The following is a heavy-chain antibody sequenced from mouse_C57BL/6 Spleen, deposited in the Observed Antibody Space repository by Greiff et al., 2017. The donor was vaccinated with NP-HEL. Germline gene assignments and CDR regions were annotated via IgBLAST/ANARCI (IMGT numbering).Heavy chain of an antibody. Sequence: VQLQQSGPGLVKPSQSLSLTCSVTGYSITSGYYWNWIRQFPGNKLEWMGYISYDGSNNYNPSLKNRISITRDTSKNQFFLKLNSVTTEDTATYYCARNVYYGYEAWFAYWGQGTLVTVSA. CDR2: ISYDGSN. CDR3: ARNVYYGYEAWFAY. J-gene: IGHJ3*01. D-gene: IGHD2-2*01. CDR1: GYSITSGYY. V-gene: IGHV3-6*01.